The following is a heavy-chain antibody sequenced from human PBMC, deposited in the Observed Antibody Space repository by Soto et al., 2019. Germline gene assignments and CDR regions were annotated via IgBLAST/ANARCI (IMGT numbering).Heavy chain of an antibody. Sequence: PSEPRSLTCTLSGGSVRAPDWWNWVRPSPDKGLERIAEVHISGHSNYNPSLRSRVSVSIDSSKNQFYLNLNSVTAADTAIYYCARVRQGCSASNCYVDAWGQGPQVTVSS. CDR1: GGSVRAPDW. CDR3: ARVRQGCSASNCYVDA. D-gene: IGHD6-25*01. V-gene: IGHV4-4*02. J-gene: IGHJ5*01. CDR2: VHISGHS.